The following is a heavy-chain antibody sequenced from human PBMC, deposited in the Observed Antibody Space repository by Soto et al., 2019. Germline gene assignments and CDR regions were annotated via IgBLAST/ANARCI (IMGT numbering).Heavy chain of an antibody. CDR1: GYTFTSYY. CDR2: INPSGGST. D-gene: IGHD3-10*01. CDR3: ARAGRGGSGSYYIGAYYYGMDV. J-gene: IGHJ6*02. Sequence: ASVKVSCKASGYTFTSYYMHWVRQAPGQGLEWMGIINPSGGSTSYAQKFQGRVTMTRDTSTSTAYMELSSLRSEDTAVYYCARAGRGGSGSYYIGAYYYGMDVWGQGTTVTVSS. V-gene: IGHV1-46*01.